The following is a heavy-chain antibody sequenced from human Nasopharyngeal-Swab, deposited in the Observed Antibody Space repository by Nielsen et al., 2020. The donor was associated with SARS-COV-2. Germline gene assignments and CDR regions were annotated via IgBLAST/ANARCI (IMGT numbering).Heavy chain of an antibody. J-gene: IGHJ6*02. Sequence: GGSLRLSCAASGFTFSSYWMSWVRQAPGKGLEWVANIKQDGSEKYYVDSVKGRFTISRDNAKNSLYLQMSSLRAEDTAVYYCATLYGSGIYAGYYYYYGMDVWGQGTTVTVSS. CDR3: ATLYGSGIYAGYYYYYGMDV. CDR2: IKQDGSEK. D-gene: IGHD3-10*01. V-gene: IGHV3-7*01. CDR1: GFTFSSYW.